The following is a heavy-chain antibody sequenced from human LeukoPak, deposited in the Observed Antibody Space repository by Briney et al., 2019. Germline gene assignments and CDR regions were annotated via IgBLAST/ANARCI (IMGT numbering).Heavy chain of an antibody. CDR3: AVTIAVGY. J-gene: IGHJ4*02. CDR2: IKEDGSEK. Sequence: GGSLRLSCAASGYNFSGYWMTWLRQAPGKGLEWVANIKEDGSEKHYVDSVKGRFTISRDNAKNSLYLEMNTLRLEDTAVYYCAVTIAVGYWGQGSLVTVSS. D-gene: IGHD6-19*01. V-gene: IGHV3-7*01. CDR1: GYNFSGYW.